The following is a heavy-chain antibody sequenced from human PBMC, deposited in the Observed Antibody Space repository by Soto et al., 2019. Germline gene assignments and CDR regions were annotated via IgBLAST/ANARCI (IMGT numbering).Heavy chain of an antibody. V-gene: IGHV3-30-3*01. J-gene: IGHJ2*01. CDR3: ARGGGIAARPSGWYFDL. CDR2: ISYDGTNK. CDR1: GFTFSSSA. D-gene: IGHD6-6*01. Sequence: QVQLVESGRGVVQPGRSLRLSCAASGFTFSSSAMHWVRQAPGKGLEWVAVISYDGTNKYYPDSVRGRFTISRDNSKNTLYLQMNSLRAGDTAVYFCARGGGIAARPSGWYFDLWGRGTLVSVSS.